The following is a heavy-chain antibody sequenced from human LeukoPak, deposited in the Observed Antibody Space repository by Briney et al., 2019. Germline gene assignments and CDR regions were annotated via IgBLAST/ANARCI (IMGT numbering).Heavy chain of an antibody. CDR3: ARSDVVVPAAGGYGFDP. CDR2: MNPNSGNT. J-gene: IGHJ5*02. CDR1: GYTFTSYD. D-gene: IGHD2-2*01. V-gene: IGHV1-8*03. Sequence: GASVKVSCKASGYTFTSYDINWVRQATGQGLEWMGWMNPNSGNTGYAQKFQGRVTITRNTSISTAYMELSSLRSEDTAVYYCARSDVVVPAAGGYGFDPWGQGTLVTVSS.